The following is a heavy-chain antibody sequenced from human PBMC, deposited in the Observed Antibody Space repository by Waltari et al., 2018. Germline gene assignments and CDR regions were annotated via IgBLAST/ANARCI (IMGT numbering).Heavy chain of an antibody. D-gene: IGHD1-1*01. CDR3: ARLVGPPGKIPDYFDH. J-gene: IGHJ4*02. Sequence: QMQESGPGLVRPSQTLSLTSTVSGTSLRNSYWRWIRQPPGKRLEWIWYVHYSRTTDYNSSLKSRLAISIDTSKNQFSLRLISVTAADTARYYCARLVGPPGKIPDYFDHWGQGVLVSVSS. V-gene: IGHV4-59*01. CDR2: VHYSRTT. CDR1: GTSLRNSY.